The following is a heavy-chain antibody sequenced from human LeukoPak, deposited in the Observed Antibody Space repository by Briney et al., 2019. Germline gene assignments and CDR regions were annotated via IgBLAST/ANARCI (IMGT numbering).Heavy chain of an antibody. J-gene: IGHJ4*02. V-gene: IGHV3-23*01. CDR2: ISGSTVGT. Sequence: PGGSLRLSCAASGFTFDDYAMHWVRQAPGKGLEWVSAISGSTVGTFYSDSVRGRFTISRDSPKNTLYLQMNSLRVEDTAVYYCTKDPLDYWGQGTLVTVSS. CDR3: TKDPLDY. CDR1: GFTFDDYA.